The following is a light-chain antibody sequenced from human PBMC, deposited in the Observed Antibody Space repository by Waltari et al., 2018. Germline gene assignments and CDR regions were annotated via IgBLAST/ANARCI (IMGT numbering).Light chain of an antibody. J-gene: IGLJ1*01. V-gene: IGLV2-23*02. CDR1: SSDVGKYNL. CDR2: EVA. CDR3: CSYAGGGTYV. Sequence: QSALTQPASVARSPGQSITISGTGTSSDVGKYNLVSWYQHHPDQAPKLRISEVAKRPSGGSPRFSGSKSRNPASLTIAGLQAEDEADYYCCSYAGGGTYVFGRGTKVTVL.